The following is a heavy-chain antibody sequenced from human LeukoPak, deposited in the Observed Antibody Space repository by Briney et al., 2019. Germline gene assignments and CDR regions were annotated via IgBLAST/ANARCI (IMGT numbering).Heavy chain of an antibody. CDR2: IYTSGST. CDR3: ARSGDWGYFDY. V-gene: IGHV4-4*07. Sequence: TSETLSLTCTVSGGSISSYYWSWIRQPAGKGLEWIGRIYTSGSTNYNPSLKSRVTISIDTSKNQFSLKLSSVTAADTAVYYCARSGDWGYFDYWGQGTLVTVSS. J-gene: IGHJ4*02. D-gene: IGHD2-21*02. CDR1: GGSISSYY.